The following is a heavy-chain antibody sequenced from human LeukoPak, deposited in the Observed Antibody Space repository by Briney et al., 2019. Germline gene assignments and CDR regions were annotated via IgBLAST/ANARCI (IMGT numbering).Heavy chain of an antibody. D-gene: IGHD3-10*01. Sequence: GGSLRLSCAASGFTFSSYGMHWVRQAPGQGLEWMGWINAGNGNTKCSQRFQGRVTITRDTSATTVYMDLSSLRSEDTAVYYCARPFRGVSGFDAYDMWGQGTPVTVS. CDR2: INAGNGNT. V-gene: IGHV1-3*01. CDR1: GFTFSSYG. CDR3: ARPFRGVSGFDAYDM. J-gene: IGHJ3*02.